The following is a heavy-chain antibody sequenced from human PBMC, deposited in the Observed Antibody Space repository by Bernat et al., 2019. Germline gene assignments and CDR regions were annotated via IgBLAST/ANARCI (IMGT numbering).Heavy chain of an antibody. CDR1: GFIFSSYS. CDR3: ARGARGDYTNWYFDL. J-gene: IGHJ2*01. CDR2: LSSSGTYK. Sequence: EVQLVESGGGLVQPGGSLRLSCAASGFIFSSYSMNWVRQTPGKGLEWVSSLSSSGTYKYYADSVKGRFTISRDNAKNSLYLQMNSLRAEDTAVYFCARGARGDYTNWYFDLWGRGTLVTVSS. V-gene: IGHV3-21*01. D-gene: IGHD1-26*01.